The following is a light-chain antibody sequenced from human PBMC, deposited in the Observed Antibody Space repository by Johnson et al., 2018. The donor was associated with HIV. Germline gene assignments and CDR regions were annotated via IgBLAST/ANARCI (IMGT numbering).Light chain of an antibody. CDR1: SSNIGNNY. J-gene: IGLJ1*01. V-gene: IGLV1-51*01. CDR3: GTWDTSLSAGV. CDR2: DNN. Sequence: QPVLTQPPSVSAAPGQKVTISCSGSSSNIGNNYVSWYQQLPGTAPKLLIYDNNKRPSGIPDLFSGSKSGTSATLGITGLQTGDEADYYCGTWDTSLSAGVFGPGTKVSVL.